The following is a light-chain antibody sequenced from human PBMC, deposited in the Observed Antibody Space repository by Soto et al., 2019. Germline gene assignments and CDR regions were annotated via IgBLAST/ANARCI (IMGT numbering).Light chain of an antibody. Sequence: EIVMTQSPATLSVSPGERATLSCRASQSVSSNLAWYQQKPGQAPRLLIYGASTRATGIPARFSGSGSGTEFTLTISSLQSEDFAVYYCQQYNNWTPVTFGPGIKVDIK. CDR1: QSVSSN. CDR3: QQYNNWTPVT. J-gene: IGKJ3*01. V-gene: IGKV3-15*01. CDR2: GAS.